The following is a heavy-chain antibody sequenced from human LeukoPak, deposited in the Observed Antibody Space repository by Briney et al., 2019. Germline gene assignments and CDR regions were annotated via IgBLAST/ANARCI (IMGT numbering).Heavy chain of an antibody. D-gene: IGHD4-17*01. V-gene: IGHV3-23*01. J-gene: IGHJ6*04. CDR2: ISATGAKT. CDR3: AKDRDGDFHFYLDV. Sequence: PGGSLRLPCEASGFTFSVYAMSWIRQAPGKGLEWVSLISATGAKTSYADSVKGRFTISRDNSRNMVFLQMHSLRAEDTAVYYCAKDRDGDFHFYLDVWGKGTTVSVSS. CDR1: GFTFSVYA.